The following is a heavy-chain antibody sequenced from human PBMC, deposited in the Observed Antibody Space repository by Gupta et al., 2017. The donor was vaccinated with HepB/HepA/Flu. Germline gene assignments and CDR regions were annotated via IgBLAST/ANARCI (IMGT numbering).Heavy chain of an antibody. CDR2: INSDGSST. CDR1: GFTFRSHW. Sequence: EVQVVESGGGLDQPGGSLRLSCAAFGFTFRSHWMHWVRQAPGKGLVWVSRINSDGSSTRHADSVKGRFTISRDNAKSTLYLQMNSLRVEDTAVYYCARDTGEGFDPWGHGTLVTVYS. V-gene: IGHV3-74*01. CDR3: ARDTGEGFDP. D-gene: IGHD2-8*02. J-gene: IGHJ5*02.